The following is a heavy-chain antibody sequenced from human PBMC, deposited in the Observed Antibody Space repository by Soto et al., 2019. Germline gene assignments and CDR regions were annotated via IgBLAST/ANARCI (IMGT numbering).Heavy chain of an antibody. J-gene: IGHJ5*02. V-gene: IGHV4-59*01. CDR2: IYYSGST. D-gene: IGHD2-2*02. CDR1: GGSISSYY. CDR3: ARDLGYCSSTSCYTNWFDP. Sequence: PSETLSLTCTISGGSISSYYRSWIRQPPGKGLEWIGYIYYSGSTNYNPSLKSRVTISVDTSKNQFSLKLSSVTAADTAVYYCARDLGYCSSTSCYTNWFDPWGQGTLVTVSS.